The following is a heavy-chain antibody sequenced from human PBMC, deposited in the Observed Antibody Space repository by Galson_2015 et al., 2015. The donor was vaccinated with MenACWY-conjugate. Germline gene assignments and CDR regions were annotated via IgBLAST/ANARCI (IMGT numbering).Heavy chain of an antibody. CDR1: GFTFSSYA. V-gene: IGHV3-23*01. CDR2: ISGSGRYT. D-gene: IGHD6-19*01. J-gene: IGHJ4*02. Sequence: SLRLSCAASGFTFSSYAMSWVRQAPGKGLEWVSGISGSGRYTYYADSLKGRFTISRDNSKNTLYLQMNSLRAEDTAVYYCARPRIVVAGTNIYYFDSWGQGTLVAVSS. CDR3: ARPRIVVAGTNIYYFDS.